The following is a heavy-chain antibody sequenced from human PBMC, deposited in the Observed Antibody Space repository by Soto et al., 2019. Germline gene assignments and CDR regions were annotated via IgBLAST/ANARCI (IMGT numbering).Heavy chain of an antibody. V-gene: IGHV3-23*01. CDR1: GFTFNHYA. J-gene: IGHJ4*02. CDR3: AKDYTVAADPSSVILFDY. D-gene: IGHD2-15*01. Sequence: GGSLRLSCAASGFTFNHYAMSWVRQAPGKGLEWVSIIIANGGTFYADSVKGRFTISRDNSRNTVYLQMSSLRVEDTAIYYCAKDYTVAADPSSVILFDYWGQGALVTVSS. CDR2: IIANGGT.